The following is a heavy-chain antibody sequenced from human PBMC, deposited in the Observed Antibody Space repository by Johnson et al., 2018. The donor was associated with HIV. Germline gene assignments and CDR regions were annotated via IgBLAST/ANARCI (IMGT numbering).Heavy chain of an antibody. D-gene: IGHD3-22*01. CDR3: AKLTGDDTSGHAHKDDCEI. CDR2: IRYDEISK. CDR1: GFSFSRYG. J-gene: IGHJ3*02. V-gene: IGHV3-30*02. Sequence: QVQLVESGGGVVQPGGSLRLSCAASGFSFSRYGMHWVRQAPGKGLEWVAFIRYDEISKYYADSVKGRFTISRDNSKSTLYLPMTSLRAEDTALYYCAKLTGDDTSGHAHKDDCEIWGQGTMVTVSS.